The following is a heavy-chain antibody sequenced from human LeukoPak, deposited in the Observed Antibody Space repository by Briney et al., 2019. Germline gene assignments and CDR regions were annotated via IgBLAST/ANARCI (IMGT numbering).Heavy chain of an antibody. D-gene: IGHD2-21*01. CDR3: ARRGGGGRSDALDI. V-gene: IGHV3-48*02. CDR2: ISGSGGST. CDR1: GFTFSSYS. Sequence: PGGSLRLSCAASGFTFSSYSMNWVRQAPGKGLEWVSAISGSGGSTYYADSVKGRFTVSRDNAKNSLFLQMNSLRDEDTAVYYCARRGGGGRSDALDIWGQGTMVTVSS. J-gene: IGHJ3*02.